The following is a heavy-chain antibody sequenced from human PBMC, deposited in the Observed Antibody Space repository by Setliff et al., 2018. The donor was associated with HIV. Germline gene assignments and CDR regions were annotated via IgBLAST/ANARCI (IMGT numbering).Heavy chain of an antibody. Sequence: GGSLRLSCAASGFTFSSYEMNWVRQAPGKGLEWVSYISSSGSTIYYADSVRGRFTISRENAKDSLYLQMNSLRVEDTAVYYCARGYTGDFHWGQGTLVTVSS. V-gene: IGHV3-48*03. J-gene: IGHJ1*01. CDR1: GFTFSSYE. D-gene: IGHD7-27*01. CDR3: ARGYTGDFH. CDR2: ISSSGSTI.